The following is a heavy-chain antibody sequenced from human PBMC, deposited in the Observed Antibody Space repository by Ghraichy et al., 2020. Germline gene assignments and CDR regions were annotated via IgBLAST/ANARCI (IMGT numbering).Heavy chain of an antibody. Sequence: SETLSLTCTVSGGSISSGNYYWSWIRQPAGKGLEWIGHIYSSGSTNYNPSLKSRVTISVGTSKNHFSLNLRSVTAADTAVYYCARARGRISMVRGVPKTRDWFDPWGQGTLVTVSS. J-gene: IGHJ5*02. CDR1: GGSISSGNYY. V-gene: IGHV4-61*09. D-gene: IGHD3-10*01. CDR3: ARARGRISMVRGVPKTRDWFDP. CDR2: IYSSGST.